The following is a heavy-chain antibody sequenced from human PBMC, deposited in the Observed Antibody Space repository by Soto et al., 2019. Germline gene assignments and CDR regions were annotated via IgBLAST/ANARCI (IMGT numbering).Heavy chain of an antibody. CDR1: GGSISSSSYY. J-gene: IGHJ4*02. D-gene: IGHD4-4*01. Sequence: SETLSLTCTVSGGSISSSSYYWGWIRQPPGKGLEWIGSMYYSGSTYYNPSLKSRVTISVDTSKNQFSLKLSSVTAADAAVYYCASTTIKPYYFDYWGQGTLVTVSS. CDR2: MYYSGST. V-gene: IGHV4-39*01. CDR3: ASTTIKPYYFDY.